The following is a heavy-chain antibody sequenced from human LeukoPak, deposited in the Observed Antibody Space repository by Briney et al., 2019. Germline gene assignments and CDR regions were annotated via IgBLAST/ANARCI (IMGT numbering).Heavy chain of an antibody. CDR1: GYTFTSYD. CDR3: ARVEQQLPPYYYMDV. D-gene: IGHD6-13*01. V-gene: IGHV1-8*03. Sequence: ASVKVSCKASGYTFTSYDINWVRQATGQGLEWMGWMNPNSGNTGYAQKFQGRVTITRNTSISTAYMELSSLRSEDTAVYYCARVEQQLPPYYYMDVWGKGTTVTVSS. CDR2: MNPNSGNT. J-gene: IGHJ6*03.